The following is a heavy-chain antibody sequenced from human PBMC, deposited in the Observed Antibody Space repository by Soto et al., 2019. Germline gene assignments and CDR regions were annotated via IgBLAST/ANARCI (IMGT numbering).Heavy chain of an antibody. Sequence: GSLRLSCAASGFTFSSYGMHWVRQAPGKGLEWVAVISYDGSNKYYADSVKGRFTISRDNSKNTLYLQMNSLRAEDTAVYYCAKDGYSSSWEDYYYYGMDVWGQGTTVTVSS. J-gene: IGHJ6*02. V-gene: IGHV3-30*18. D-gene: IGHD6-13*01. CDR1: GFTFSSYG. CDR3: AKDGYSSSWEDYYYYGMDV. CDR2: ISYDGSNK.